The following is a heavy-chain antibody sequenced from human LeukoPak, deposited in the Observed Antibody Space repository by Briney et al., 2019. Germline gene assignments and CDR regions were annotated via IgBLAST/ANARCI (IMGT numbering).Heavy chain of an antibody. D-gene: IGHD2-2*02. V-gene: IGHV4-34*01. Sequence: SETLSLTCAVYGGSFSGYYWSWIRQPPGKGLEWIGEINHSGSTNYNPSLKSRVTISVDTSKNQFSLKLSSVPAADTAVYYCARARLMYCSSTSCYKRGWFDPWGQGTLVTVSS. CDR1: GGSFSGYY. CDR3: ARARLMYCSSTSCYKRGWFDP. J-gene: IGHJ5*02. CDR2: INHSGST.